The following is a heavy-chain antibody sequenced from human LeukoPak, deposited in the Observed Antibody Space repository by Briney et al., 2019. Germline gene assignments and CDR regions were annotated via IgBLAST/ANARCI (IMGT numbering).Heavy chain of an antibody. D-gene: IGHD3-10*01. CDR2: ISYDGSNK. Sequence: SGGSLRLSCVASGFTFSTYWMSWVRQAPGKGLEWVAVISYDGSNKYYADSVKGRFTISRDNSKNTLYLQMNSLRAEDTAVYYCARDRSMVHDYWGQGTLVTVSS. J-gene: IGHJ4*02. V-gene: IGHV3-30*03. CDR3: ARDRSMVHDY. CDR1: GFTFSTYW.